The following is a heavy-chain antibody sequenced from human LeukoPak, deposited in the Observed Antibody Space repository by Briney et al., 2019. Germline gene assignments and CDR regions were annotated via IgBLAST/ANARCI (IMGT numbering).Heavy chain of an antibody. D-gene: IGHD3-3*01. Sequence: GGSLRLSCAASGFTFSNTWMSWVRQAPGKGLEWVGRIKSKTDGGTTEYAAPVKGRFTISRDDSKNTAYLQMNSLKTEDTAVYYCTRQGDDFWSGLLDYWGQGTLVTVSS. CDR2: IKSKTDGGTT. J-gene: IGHJ4*02. V-gene: IGHV3-15*01. CDR3: TRQGDDFWSGLLDY. CDR1: GFTFSNTW.